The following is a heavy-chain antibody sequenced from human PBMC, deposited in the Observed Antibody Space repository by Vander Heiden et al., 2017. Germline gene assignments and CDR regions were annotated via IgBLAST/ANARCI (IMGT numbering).Heavy chain of an antibody. CDR1: GGSFSGYY. CDR2: INHSGST. CDR3: ARGRYYDGSGSYLYYFDY. J-gene: IGHJ4*02. Sequence: QVQLQQWVAGLLKPSETLSLTCAVYGGSFSGYYWSWIRQPPGKGLEWIGEINHSGSTNYNPSLKSRVTISVDTSKNQFSLKLSSVTAADTAVYYCARGRYYDGSGSYLYYFDYWGQGTLVTVSS. D-gene: IGHD3-10*01. V-gene: IGHV4-34*01.